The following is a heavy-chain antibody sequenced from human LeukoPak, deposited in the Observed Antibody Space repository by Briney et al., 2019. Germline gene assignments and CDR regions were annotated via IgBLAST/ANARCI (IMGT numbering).Heavy chain of an antibody. CDR3: ARFYWVDLPPYFDY. CDR2: ISYDGSNE. CDR1: GFTFSSYG. J-gene: IGHJ4*02. V-gene: IGHV3-30*03. D-gene: IGHD3-9*01. Sequence: GRSLRLSCAASGFTFSSYGMHCVRQAPGKGLEWVAVISYDGSNEYYADSVKGRFTISRDNSKNTLYLQMNSLRAEDTAVYYCARFYWVDLPPYFDYWGQGTLVTVSS.